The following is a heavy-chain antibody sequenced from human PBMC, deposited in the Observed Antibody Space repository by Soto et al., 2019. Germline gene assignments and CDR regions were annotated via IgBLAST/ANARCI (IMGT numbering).Heavy chain of an antibody. J-gene: IGHJ4*02. CDR2: IFSSGST. CDR1: GGSINTFY. Sequence: QVRLQESGPGLLKPSETLSLTCTVSGGSINTFYWSWVRQPAGKGLEWIGRIFSSGSTSFNPSLESRVAMSVDTSKNHFSITLSSVTAADMAVYYCAREGSYSAYNFAHGIQLWSFDFWGQGALVTVSS. D-gene: IGHD5-12*01. V-gene: IGHV4-4*07. CDR3: AREGSYSAYNFAHGIQLWSFDF.